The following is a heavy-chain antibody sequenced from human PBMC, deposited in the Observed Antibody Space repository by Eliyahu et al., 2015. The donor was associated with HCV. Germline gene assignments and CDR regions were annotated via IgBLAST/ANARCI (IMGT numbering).Heavy chain of an antibody. D-gene: IGHD3-3*01. V-gene: IGHV1-3*01. CDR2: INAGNGNT. J-gene: IGHJ5*02. CDR3: ARGPNGVVTRGWFDP. CDR1: GYTFTSYA. Sequence: QVQLVQSGAEVKKPGASVKVSCKASGYTFTSYAMHWVRQAPGQRLEWMGWINAGNGNTKYSQKFQGRVTITRDTSASTAYMELSSLRSEDTAVYYCARGPNGVVTRGWFDPWGQGTLVTVSS.